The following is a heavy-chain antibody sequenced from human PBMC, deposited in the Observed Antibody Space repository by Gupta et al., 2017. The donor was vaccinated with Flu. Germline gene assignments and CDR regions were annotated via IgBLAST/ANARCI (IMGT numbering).Heavy chain of an antibody. V-gene: IGHV1-18*01. D-gene: IGHD6-19*01. CDR1: GYTFTSYG. Sequence: QVQLVQSGAEVKKPGASVKVSCKASGYTFTSYGISWVRQAPGQGLEWMGWISAYNGNTNYAQKLQGRVTMTTDTSTSTAYMELRSLRSDDTAVYYCARDYPQLRPPGIAVAGTSSNGFDPWGQGTLVTVSS. J-gene: IGHJ5*02. CDR3: ARDYPQLRPPGIAVAGTSSNGFDP. CDR2: ISAYNGNT.